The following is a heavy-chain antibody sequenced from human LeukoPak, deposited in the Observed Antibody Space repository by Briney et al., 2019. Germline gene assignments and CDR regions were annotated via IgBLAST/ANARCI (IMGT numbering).Heavy chain of an antibody. Sequence: SETLSLTCTVSGGSISSYYWNWIRQPAGKGLERIGRSYTSGSTNYNPSLKSRVTMSVDTSKNQFSLKLSSVTAADTAVYYCAISVGGYYDSSGYPNWFDPWGQGTLVTVSS. J-gene: IGHJ5*02. CDR2: SYTSGST. CDR3: AISVGGYYDSSGYPNWFDP. D-gene: IGHD3-22*01. CDR1: GGSISSYY. V-gene: IGHV4-4*07.